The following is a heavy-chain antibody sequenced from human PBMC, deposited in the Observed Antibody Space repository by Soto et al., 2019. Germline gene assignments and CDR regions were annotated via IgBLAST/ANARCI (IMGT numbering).Heavy chain of an antibody. D-gene: IGHD2-2*02. J-gene: IGHJ6*02. Sequence: ASVKVSCKASGGTSSSYAISWVRQAPGQGLEWMGGIIPIFGTANYAQKFQGRVTITADESTSTAYMELSSLRSEDTAVYYCARGGDCSSTSCYTDYYYYYGMDVWGQGTTVTVSS. CDR3: ARGGDCSSTSCYTDYYYYYGMDV. CDR2: IIPIFGTA. V-gene: IGHV1-69*13. CDR1: GGTSSSYA.